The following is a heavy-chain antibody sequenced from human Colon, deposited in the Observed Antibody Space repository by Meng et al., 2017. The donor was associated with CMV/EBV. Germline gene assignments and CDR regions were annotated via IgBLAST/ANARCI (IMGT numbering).Heavy chain of an antibody. CDR1: GFTFSSHS. Sequence: GESLKISCAASGFTFSSHSMNWVRRSPGKGLEWVSSITSNSLKIYYADSVKGRFIISRDNSKNAVYLQMNRMTAEDTAVYYCARVGADTALAFDHWGQGTLVTVSS. V-gene: IGHV3-21*04. CDR3: ARVGADTALAFDH. D-gene: IGHD5-18*01. J-gene: IGHJ4*02. CDR2: ITSNSLKI.